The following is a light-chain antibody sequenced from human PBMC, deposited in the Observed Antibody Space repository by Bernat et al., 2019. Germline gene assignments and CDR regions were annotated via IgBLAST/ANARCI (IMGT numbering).Light chain of an antibody. CDR1: SSDVGGYKY. Sequence: QSALTQPASVSGSPGQSITISCTGTSSDVGGYKYVSWYQHQPGEAPKLMIFDVSKRPSGVPDRFSGAKSGNTASLTISGLQADDEADYYCCAHAGSFTWVFGGGTKLTVL. CDR2: DVS. J-gene: IGLJ3*02. V-gene: IGLV2-11*01. CDR3: CAHAGSFTWV.